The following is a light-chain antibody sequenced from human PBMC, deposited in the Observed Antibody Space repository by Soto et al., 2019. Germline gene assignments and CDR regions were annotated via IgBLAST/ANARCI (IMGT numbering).Light chain of an antibody. CDR2: VAS. V-gene: IGKV3-15*01. J-gene: IGKJ2*01. Sequence: QCSTNMTAYRGDGATXSCRASQSVSSNLAWYQQKPGQAPRLLMYVASTGATCIPARFSGGGSGAEFNLTISSLQAKDYAVYYCQHYNNSLPYTFCHKTKVEVK. CDR3: QHYNNSLPYT. CDR1: QSVSSN.